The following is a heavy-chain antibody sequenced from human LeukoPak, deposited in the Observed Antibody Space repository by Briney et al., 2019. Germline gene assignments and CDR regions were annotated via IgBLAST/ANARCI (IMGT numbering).Heavy chain of an antibody. J-gene: IGHJ4*02. V-gene: IGHV3-21*01. CDR2: ISSSSSYI. CDR1: GFTFSSYS. Sequence: PGGSLRLSCAASGFTFSSYSMNWVRQAPGKGLEWVSSISSSSSYIYYADSVKGRFTISRDNAKNSLYLQMNSLRAEDTAVYYCATPAWGNWNDPVDYWGQGTLVTVSS. D-gene: IGHD1-20*01. CDR3: ATPAWGNWNDPVDY.